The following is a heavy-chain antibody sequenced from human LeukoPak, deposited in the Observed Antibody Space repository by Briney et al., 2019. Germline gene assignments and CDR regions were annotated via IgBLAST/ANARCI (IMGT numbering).Heavy chain of an antibody. CDR1: GXTFSDYY. CDR3: ARVLGYCSGGGCYSAVDY. V-gene: IGHV3-11*05. D-gene: IGHD2-15*01. CDR2: ISSSSSYT. J-gene: IGHJ4*02. Sequence: GGSLRLSWAASGXTFSDYYMSWIRQAPGKGLEWVSYISSSSSYTNYADSVKGRFTISRDNAKNSLYLQMNSLRAEDTAVYYCARVLGYCSGGGCYSAVDYWGQGTLVTVSS.